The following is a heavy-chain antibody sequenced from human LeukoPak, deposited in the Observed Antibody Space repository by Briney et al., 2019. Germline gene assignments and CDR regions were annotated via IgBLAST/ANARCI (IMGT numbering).Heavy chain of an antibody. J-gene: IGHJ4*02. CDR3: VRSPLGDYFDY. CDR1: GFTFSSCD. D-gene: IGHD4-17*01. V-gene: IGHV3-13*01. Sequence: GGSLRLSCAASGFTFSSCDMPWVRQASGKGLEWVSAIGSAGDTFYPGSVKGRFTISRENAKNSLYLQMNSLRAGDTAVYYCVRSPLGDYFDYWGQGTLVTVSS. CDR2: IGSAGDT.